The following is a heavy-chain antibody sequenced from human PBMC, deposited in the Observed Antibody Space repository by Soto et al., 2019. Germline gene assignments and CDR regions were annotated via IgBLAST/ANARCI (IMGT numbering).Heavy chain of an antibody. CDR2: INAGNGNT. V-gene: IGHV1-3*01. D-gene: IGHD2-2*01. CDR3: ARGYCSSASCLRNHAFDI. Sequence: ASVKVSCKASGYTFTSYAMHWVRQAPGQRLEWMGWINAGNGNTKYSQKFQGRVTMTTDTSTSTGYMELRSLRSDDTAVYYCARGYCSSASCLRNHAFDIWGQGTMVTVSS. CDR1: GYTFTSYA. J-gene: IGHJ3*02.